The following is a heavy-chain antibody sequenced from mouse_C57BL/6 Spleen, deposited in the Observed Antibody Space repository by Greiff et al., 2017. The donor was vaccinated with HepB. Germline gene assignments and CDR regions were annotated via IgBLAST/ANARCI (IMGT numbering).Heavy chain of an antibody. CDR2: ISGGGGNT. V-gene: IGHV5-9*01. CDR1: GFTFSSYT. D-gene: IGHD2-1*01. CDR3: ARRRGYGNYFDY. Sequence: EVMLVESGGGLVKPGGSLKLSCAASGFTFSSYTMSWVRQTPEKRLEWVATISGGGGNTYYPDSVKGRFTISRDNAKNTLYLQMSSLRAEDTALYYCARRRGYGNYFDYWGQGTTLTVSS. J-gene: IGHJ2*01.